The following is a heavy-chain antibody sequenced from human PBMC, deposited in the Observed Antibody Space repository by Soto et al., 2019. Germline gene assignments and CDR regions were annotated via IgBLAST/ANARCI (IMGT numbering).Heavy chain of an antibody. CDR3: ARVTRKGNSGMEV. Sequence: ASLLTLDSHTHIQPQSSAFSGFPLSTNKQCVSWTRQPPGKALEWRALIAWDDDTYYSTSRKTRLTISKYTSNNQVVLTMTHMDQGDTASYYCARVTRKGNSGMEVRRKGTAVTVSS. J-gene: IGHJ6*04. CDR2: IAWDDDT. CDR1: GFPLSTNKQC. V-gene: IGHV2-70*01. D-gene: IGHD3-10*01.